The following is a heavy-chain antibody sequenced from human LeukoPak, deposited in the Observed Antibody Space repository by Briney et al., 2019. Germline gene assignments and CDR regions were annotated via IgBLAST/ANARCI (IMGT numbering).Heavy chain of an antibody. CDR3: ARETPYNYASRTYNAI. CDR1: GGSISSYY. Sequence: PSDTLSLTCTVSGGSISSYYWSWLRQPAGKGLEWIGRFFSSGSTNYNPSLKSRVTMSVDTSKNHFSLTLRSVTAADTAVYYYARETPYNYASRTYNAIWGQGTLVAVSS. J-gene: IGHJ4*02. CDR2: FFSSGST. V-gene: IGHV4-4*07. D-gene: IGHD3-10*01.